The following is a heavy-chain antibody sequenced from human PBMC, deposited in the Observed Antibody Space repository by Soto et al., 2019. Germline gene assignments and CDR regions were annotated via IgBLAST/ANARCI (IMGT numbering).Heavy chain of an antibody. J-gene: IGHJ4*02. CDR2: ISIYHGNT. D-gene: IGHD5-12*01. CDR1: GYTFTDYG. Sequence: GASVKVSCKASGYTFTDYGILWLRQAPGQGLEWMGWISIYHGNTDYPQKLQGRVTMTRDISTSTAYMELTSLRSDDTAVYYCAILPSEIYEYDFWGQGTPVTVSS. CDR3: AILPSEIYEYDF. V-gene: IGHV1-18*01.